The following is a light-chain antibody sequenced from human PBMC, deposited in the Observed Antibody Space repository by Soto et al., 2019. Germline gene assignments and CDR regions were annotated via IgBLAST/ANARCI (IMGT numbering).Light chain of an antibody. CDR2: GAS. Sequence: DRITITCWASQSISSSLNWYQRKPGEAPKVLIYGASSLQSGVPSRFSGSGYGTDFTLTISSLQPEDFATYYCQQANSFPITFGQGTRLEIK. J-gene: IGKJ5*01. V-gene: IGKV1-12*01. CDR3: QQANSFPIT. CDR1: QSISSS.